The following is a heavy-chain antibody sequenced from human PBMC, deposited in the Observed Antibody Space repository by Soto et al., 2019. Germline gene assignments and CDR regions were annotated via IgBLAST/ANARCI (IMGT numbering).Heavy chain of an antibody. Sequence: SETLSLTGSVLGVALSPGGYSWSWSRQWLEKGLAWLGCLRYLPTIYYNPSFTSRRSLSTDRTRNQFSLSLSSMTAADKAVYYCARGGGYGSFHFCGQGTQVTVSS. CDR1: GVALSPGGYS. D-gene: IGHD2-21*02. CDR3: ARGGGYGSFHF. CDR2: LRYLPTI. J-gene: IGHJ4*02. V-gene: IGHV4-30-2*06.